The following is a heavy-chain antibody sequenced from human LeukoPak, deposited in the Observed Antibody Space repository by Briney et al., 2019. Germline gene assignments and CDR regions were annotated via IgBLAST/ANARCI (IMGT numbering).Heavy chain of an antibody. CDR1: GFTFSSYG. J-gene: IGHJ5*02. V-gene: IGHV3-30*02. CDR3: ARVLSGSWDWFDP. CDR2: IRYDGSNK. Sequence: PGGSLRLSCAASGFTFSSYGMHWVRQAPGKGLEWVAFIRYDGSNKYYADSVKGRFTTSRDNSKNTLYLQMNSLRAEDTVVYYCARVLSGSWDWFDPWGQGTLVTVSS. D-gene: IGHD3-22*01.